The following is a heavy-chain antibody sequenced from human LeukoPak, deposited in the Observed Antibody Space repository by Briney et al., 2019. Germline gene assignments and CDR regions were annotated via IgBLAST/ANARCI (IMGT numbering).Heavy chain of an antibody. CDR2: ISAYNGNT. V-gene: IGHV1-18*01. CDR1: GYTFTSYG. D-gene: IGHD3-10*01. CDR3: ARDPGYKWFGELLPYYYYMDV. J-gene: IGHJ6*03. Sequence: GASVKVSCKASGYTFTSYGISWVRQAPGQGLEWMGWISAYNGNTNYAQKLQGRVTMTTDTSTSTAYMELRSLRSDDTAVYYCARDPGYKWFGELLPYYYYMDVWGKGTTVTVSS.